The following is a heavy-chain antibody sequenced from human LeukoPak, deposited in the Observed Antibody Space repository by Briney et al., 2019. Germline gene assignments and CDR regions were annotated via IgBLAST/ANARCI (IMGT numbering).Heavy chain of an antibody. CDR3: ARSGFWSGYYNY. CDR2: INLRGST. J-gene: IGHJ4*02. CDR1: GGSFNDYY. Sequence: SETLSLTCAVYGGSFNDYYWNWIRQPPGKGLEWIGEINLRGSTTYNPSLKSRVTLSLDESKNQFSLKLSSVTAADTAVYYCARSGFWSGYYNYWGQGTLVTVSS. V-gene: IGHV4-34*01. D-gene: IGHD3-3*01.